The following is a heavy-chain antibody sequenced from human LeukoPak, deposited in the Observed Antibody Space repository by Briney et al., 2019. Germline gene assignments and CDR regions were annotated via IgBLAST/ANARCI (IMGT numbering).Heavy chain of an antibody. J-gene: IGHJ5*02. Sequence: SETLSLTCAVYGGSFSGYYWSWIRQPPGKGLEWIGEINHSGSTNYNPSLKSRVTISVDTSKNQFSLKLSSVTAADTAVYYCARGVYTVNVSFDPWGQGTLVTVSS. CDR2: INHSGST. CDR3: ARGVYTVNVSFDP. CDR1: GGSFSGYY. V-gene: IGHV4-34*01. D-gene: IGHD4-17*01.